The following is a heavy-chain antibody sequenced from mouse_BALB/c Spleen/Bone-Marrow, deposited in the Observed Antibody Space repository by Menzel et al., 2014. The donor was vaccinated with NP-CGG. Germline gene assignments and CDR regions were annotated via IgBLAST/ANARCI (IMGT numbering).Heavy chain of an antibody. Sequence: EVKLVDSGGGLVQPGGSLKLSCAASGFDFSRYWMSWVRQAPGKGLQWIGEINPESNTINYTPSLKDKFIISRDNAKNTLYLQMSTVRSEDTALYCCARLGYYGWFAYWGQGTLVTVSA. CDR3: ARLGYYGWFAY. D-gene: IGHD2-3*01. CDR1: GFDFSRYW. V-gene: IGHV4-1*02. J-gene: IGHJ3*01. CDR2: INPESNTI.